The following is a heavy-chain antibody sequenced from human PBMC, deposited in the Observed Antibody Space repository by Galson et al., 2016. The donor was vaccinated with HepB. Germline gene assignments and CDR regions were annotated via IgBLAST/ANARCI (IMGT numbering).Heavy chain of an antibody. Sequence: SLRLSCAVSGFTFSRSGMHWVRQAPGKGLEWVAVIWSDGSNRYSADSVQGRFTISRDNSKNTLFLQMNSLRAEDTAVYFCARDPHASGWAANYFDAWGQGTLVTVSS. CDR1: GFTFSRSG. V-gene: IGHV3-33*01. J-gene: IGHJ5*02. CDR2: IWSDGSNR. CDR3: ARDPHASGWAANYFDA. D-gene: IGHD6-19*01.